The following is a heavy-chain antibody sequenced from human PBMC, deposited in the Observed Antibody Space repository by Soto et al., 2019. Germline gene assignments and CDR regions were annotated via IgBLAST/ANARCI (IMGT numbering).Heavy chain of an antibody. V-gene: IGHV3-30-3*01. CDR1: GFTFSSYA. CDR3: ARDSDSSGWLVQSRWFDP. J-gene: IGHJ5*02. CDR2: ISYDGSNK. Sequence: ESGGGVVQPGRSLRLSCAASGFTFSSYAMHWVRQAPGKGLEWVAVISYDGSNKYYADSVKGRFTISRDNSKNTLYLQMNSLRAEDTAVYYCARDSDSSGWLVQSRWFDPWGQGTLVTVSS. D-gene: IGHD6-19*01.